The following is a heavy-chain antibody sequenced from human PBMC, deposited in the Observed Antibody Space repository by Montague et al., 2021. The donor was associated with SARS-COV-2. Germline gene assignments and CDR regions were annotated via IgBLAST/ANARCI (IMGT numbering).Heavy chain of an antibody. J-gene: IGHJ3*02. CDR1: GFTFNNYG. D-gene: IGHD3-10*01. CDR3: VKASHIFWFGQFVSDASDI. CDR2: ISYDGSRK. V-gene: IGHV3-30*18. Sequence: SLRLSCAASGFTFNNYGMHWVRQAPGKGLEWVAVISYDGSRKYFSDSLNGLFVISRDSSQNTMYLQMNSLRVEDTAVYYCVKASHIFWFGQFVSDASDIWGRGTVVSVSS.